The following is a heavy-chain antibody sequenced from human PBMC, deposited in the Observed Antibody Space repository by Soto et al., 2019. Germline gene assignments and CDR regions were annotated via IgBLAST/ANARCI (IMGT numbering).Heavy chain of an antibody. CDR3: AGVRSTTHYGMDV. CDR1: GDTFSSYA. J-gene: IGHJ6*02. V-gene: IGHV1-69*13. CDR2: IIPNIGTA. Sequence: SVKVSCKASGDTFSSYAISWVRQAPGQGLEWMGGIIPNIGTANYAQKFQGRVTITADESTSTAYMELSSLRSEDTAVYYCAGVRSTTHYGMDVWGQGTTVTVSS. D-gene: IGHD2-2*01.